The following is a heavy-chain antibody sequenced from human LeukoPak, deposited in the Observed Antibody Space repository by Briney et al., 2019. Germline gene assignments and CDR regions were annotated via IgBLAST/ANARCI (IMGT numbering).Heavy chain of an antibody. CDR3: ARHNGSGSYYFDY. CDR1: GGSFSGYY. CDR2: INHSGST. Sequence: PSESLSLTCAVYGGSFSGYYWSWIRQPPGKGLEWIGEINHSGSTNYNPSLKSRVTISVDTSKNQFSLKLSSVTAADTAVYYCARHNGSGSYYFDYWGQGTLVTVSS. D-gene: IGHD1-26*01. J-gene: IGHJ4*02. V-gene: IGHV4-34*01.